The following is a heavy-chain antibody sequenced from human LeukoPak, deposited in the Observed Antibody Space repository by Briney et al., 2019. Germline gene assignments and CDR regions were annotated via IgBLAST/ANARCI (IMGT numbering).Heavy chain of an antibody. CDR1: GYTFTSYG. Sequence: ASVKVSCKASGYTFTSYGISWVRQAPGQGLEWMGWISAYNGNTNYAQKLQGRVTMTTDTSTSTAYMELRSPRSYDTAVYYCANSGYDSSGLWYFDYWGQGTLVTVSS. D-gene: IGHD3-22*01. J-gene: IGHJ4*02. CDR2: ISAYNGNT. CDR3: ANSGYDSSGLWYFDY. V-gene: IGHV1-18*01.